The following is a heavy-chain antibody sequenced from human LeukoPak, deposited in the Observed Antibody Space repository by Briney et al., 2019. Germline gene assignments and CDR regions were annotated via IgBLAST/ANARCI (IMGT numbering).Heavy chain of an antibody. J-gene: IGHJ4*02. CDR1: GYTFSSYG. V-gene: IGHV1-18*01. Sequence: GASVKVSCKVSGYTFSSYGISRVRQAPGQGLEWMGWISAYNGNTKYGQKLQGRVTMTTDTSTSTAYMELRSLRSDDTAVYYCAREGDTYYYDNSGYLDYWGQGTLVTVSS. CDR3: AREGDTYYYDNSGYLDY. CDR2: ISAYNGNT. D-gene: IGHD3-22*01.